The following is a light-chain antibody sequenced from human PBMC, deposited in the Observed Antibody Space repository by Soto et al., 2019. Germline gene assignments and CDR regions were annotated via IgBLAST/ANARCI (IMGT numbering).Light chain of an antibody. CDR3: PQYYNYPRT. J-gene: IGKJ1*01. CDR1: QGISSY. CDR2: AAS. V-gene: IGKV1-8*01. Sequence: AILMTEAPSSLSASTGDRVTITCRASQGISSYLAWYQQKPGKAPKLLIYAASTLQSGVPSRFSGSGSGTDFTLTFSCLQSEDFATYYCPQYYNYPRTFGQGTKADIK.